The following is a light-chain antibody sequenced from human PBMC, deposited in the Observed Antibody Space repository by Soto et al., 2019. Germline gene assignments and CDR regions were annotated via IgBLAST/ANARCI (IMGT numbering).Light chain of an antibody. CDR2: RDN. CDR1: SSNIGTNY. CDR3: AAWDDSLSGVV. Sequence: QAVVTQPPSASGTPGQRVTISCSGSSSNIGTNYVYWYQQLPGTAPKLLIYRDNQWPSGVPDRFSGSKSGTSASLAISGLRSEDEGDYYCAAWDDSLSGVVFGGGTKLTVL. J-gene: IGLJ2*01. V-gene: IGLV1-47*01.